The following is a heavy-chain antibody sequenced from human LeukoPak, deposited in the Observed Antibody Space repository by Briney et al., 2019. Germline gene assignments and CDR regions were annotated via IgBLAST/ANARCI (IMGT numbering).Heavy chain of an antibody. Sequence: GGSLRLSCAASGFIFSQYSMNWVRQAPGKGLEWVSHIRSSSETFYTDSVKGRFTISRDNAKNSLYLQMNSLRAEDTAVYYCAREVVGATDHDAFDIWGQGTMVTVSS. J-gene: IGHJ3*02. CDR1: GFIFSQYS. D-gene: IGHD1-26*01. CDR3: AREVVGATDHDAFDI. V-gene: IGHV3-48*01. CDR2: IRSSSET.